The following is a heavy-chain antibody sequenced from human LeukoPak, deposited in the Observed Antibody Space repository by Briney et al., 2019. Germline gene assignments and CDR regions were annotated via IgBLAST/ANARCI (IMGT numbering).Heavy chain of an antibody. D-gene: IGHD1-14*01. J-gene: IGHJ4*02. Sequence: GGSLRLSCAASGFTFSSYWMHWVRQAPGKGLVWVSRIKSDGSITNYADSVKGRFTISRDNSKNTLYLQMNSLRAEDTAVYYCASHYGGTPGGVDYWGQGALVTVSS. V-gene: IGHV3-74*01. CDR1: GFTFSSYW. CDR3: ASHYGGTPGGVDY. CDR2: IKSDGSIT.